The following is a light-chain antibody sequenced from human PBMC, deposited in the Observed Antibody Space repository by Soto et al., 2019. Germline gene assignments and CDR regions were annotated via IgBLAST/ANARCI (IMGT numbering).Light chain of an antibody. CDR2: SNN. CDR3: AAWDDSSWV. CDR1: SSNIGSNT. J-gene: IGLJ3*02. Sequence: QSVLTQPPSASGTPEQRVTISCSGSSSNIGSNTVNWYQQLPGTAPKLLIYSNNQRPSGVPDRFSGSKSGTSASLAISGLQSEDEADYYCAAWDDSSWVFGGGTKLTVL. V-gene: IGLV1-44*01.